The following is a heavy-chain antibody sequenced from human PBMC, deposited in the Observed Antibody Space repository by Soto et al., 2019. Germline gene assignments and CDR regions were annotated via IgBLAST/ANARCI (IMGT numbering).Heavy chain of an antibody. D-gene: IGHD3-22*01. Sequence: PGGSLRLSCAASGFTFSSYWMSWVRQAPGKGLEWVANIKQDGSEKYYVDSVKGRFTISRDNAKNSLYLQMNSLRAEDTAVYYCARDRCYYDSSGYPSPLCYWGQGTLVTVSS. CDR1: GFTFSSYW. J-gene: IGHJ4*02. CDR3: ARDRCYYDSSGYPSPLCY. V-gene: IGHV3-7*01. CDR2: IKQDGSEK.